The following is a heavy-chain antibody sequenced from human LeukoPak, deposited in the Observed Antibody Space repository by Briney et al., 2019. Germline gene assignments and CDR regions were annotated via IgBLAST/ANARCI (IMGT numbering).Heavy chain of an antibody. D-gene: IGHD3-10*01. CDR1: GFTFSTYG. Sequence: RAGGSLRLSCAASGFTFSTYGMHWARQAPGKGLEWVAVILYDVSNKYYADSVKGRLTISRDNSKNTLYLQMNSLRAEDTAVYYCAKEYLIWFGVFDAFDIWGQGTMVTVSS. V-gene: IGHV3-30*18. CDR2: ILYDVSNK. J-gene: IGHJ3*02. CDR3: AKEYLIWFGVFDAFDI.